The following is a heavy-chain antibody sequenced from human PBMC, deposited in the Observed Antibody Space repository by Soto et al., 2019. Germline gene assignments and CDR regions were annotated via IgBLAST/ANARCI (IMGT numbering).Heavy chain of an antibody. CDR1: GGTFSSYT. V-gene: IGHV1-69*02. D-gene: IGHD2-8*01. CDR2: IIPILGIA. J-gene: IGHJ4*02. CDR3: AAVYAMTDAGGSLVDY. Sequence: SVKVSCKASGGTFSSYTISWVRQAPGQGLEWMGRIIPILGIANYAQKFQGRVTITADKSTSTAYMELSSLRSEDTAVYYCAAVYAMTDAGGSLVDYWGQGTLVTVSS.